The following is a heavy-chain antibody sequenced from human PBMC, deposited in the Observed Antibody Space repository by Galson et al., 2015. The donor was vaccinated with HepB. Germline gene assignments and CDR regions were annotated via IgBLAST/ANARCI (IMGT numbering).Heavy chain of an antibody. J-gene: IGHJ5*02. CDR2: IRGSGGET. Sequence: SLRLSCAGSGFSFSNYAMSWVRQAPGKGLEWVSTIRGSGGETYYADSVKGRFTSSRDNSENMLHLQMNGLRAEDTAVYYCAKNYGDYVNWFDPWGQGTLVTVSS. V-gene: IGHV3-23*01. CDR1: GFSFSNYA. D-gene: IGHD4-17*01. CDR3: AKNYGDYVNWFDP.